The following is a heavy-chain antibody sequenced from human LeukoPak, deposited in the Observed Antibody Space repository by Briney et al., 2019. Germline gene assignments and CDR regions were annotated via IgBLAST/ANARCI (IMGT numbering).Heavy chain of an antibody. J-gene: IGHJ4*02. CDR3: ARGKEKRKTSPFDY. CDR2: INPNSGGT. V-gene: IGHV1-2*02. CDR1: GYTFTGYY. D-gene: IGHD5-24*01. Sequence: ASVKVSCKASGYTFTGYYMHWVRQAPGQGLEWKGWINPNSGGTNYAQKFQGRVTMTRDTSISTAYMELSSLRSEDTAVYYCARGKEKRKTSPFDYWGQGTLVTVSS.